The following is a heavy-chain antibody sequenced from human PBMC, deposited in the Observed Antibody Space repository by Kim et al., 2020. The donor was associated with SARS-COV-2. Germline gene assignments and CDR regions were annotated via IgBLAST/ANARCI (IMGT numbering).Heavy chain of an antibody. J-gene: IGHJ4*02. V-gene: IGHV4-31*03. CDR2: VYHSGST. Sequence: SETLSLTCTVSGVPINSGGFYWSWIRQHPGKGLEWIGYVYHSGSTQYNTSLRSRLTISVDTSKRQFSLKLNSVTAADTAVYYCLGFHRYQLPTDYDYWGQGTLVTVSS. CDR1: GVPINSGGFY. CDR3: LGFHRYQLPTDYDY. D-gene: IGHD2-2*01.